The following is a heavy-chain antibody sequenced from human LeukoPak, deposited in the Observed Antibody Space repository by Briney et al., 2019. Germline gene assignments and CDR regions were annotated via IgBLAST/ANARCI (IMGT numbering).Heavy chain of an antibody. V-gene: IGHV3-23*01. CDR3: AKDQKWLDTRGTIDY. CDR2: LSGSGGST. J-gene: IGHJ4*02. Sequence: GGSLRLSCVASGFTFSSYAMSWVRQAPGKGLEWVPALSGSGGSTYYADSVKGRFTVSRDNSKNTLDLHMNSLRGEDTALYYCAKDQKWLDTRGTIDYWGQGTLVTVSS. D-gene: IGHD6-19*01. CDR1: GFTFSSYA.